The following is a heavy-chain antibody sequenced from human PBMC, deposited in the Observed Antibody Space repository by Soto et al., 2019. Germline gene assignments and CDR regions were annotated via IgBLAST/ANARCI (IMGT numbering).Heavy chain of an antibody. Sequence: SETLSLTCTVSGGSISSYYWSWIRQPPGKGLEWIGYIYYSGSTNYNPSLKSRVTISVDTSKNQFSLKLSSVTAADTAVYYCARHKYGICSGGSCSIWAFDIWGQGTMVTVSS. CDR3: ARHKYGICSGGSCSIWAFDI. CDR1: GGSISSYY. D-gene: IGHD2-15*01. V-gene: IGHV4-59*08. J-gene: IGHJ3*02. CDR2: IYYSGST.